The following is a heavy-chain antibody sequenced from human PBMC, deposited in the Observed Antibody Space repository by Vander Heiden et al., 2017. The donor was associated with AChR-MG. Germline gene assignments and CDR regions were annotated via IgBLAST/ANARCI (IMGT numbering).Heavy chain of an antibody. J-gene: IGHJ4*02. D-gene: IGHD3-3*01. CDR3: ARSLYYDYDY. CDR2: KKEDGSGE. V-gene: IGHV3-7*03. Sequence: EVQLVESGGGLVQPGGSLRLSCAASGFTFSSYWMSWVRPGAGEGVGWGGNKKEDGSGEYYVESGKGRITISRDNPKDSLYLEKDSLRAEDTAVYYCARSLYYDYDYWGQGTLVTVSS. CDR1: GFTFSSYW.